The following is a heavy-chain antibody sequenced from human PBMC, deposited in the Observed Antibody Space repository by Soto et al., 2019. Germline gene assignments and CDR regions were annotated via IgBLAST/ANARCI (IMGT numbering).Heavy chain of an antibody. CDR3: ARYGRLKYFQH. CDR2: IYYSGST. Sequence: SETLSLTCTVSGGSISSGGYYWSWIRQHPGKGLEWIGYIYYSGSTYYNPSLKSRVTISVDTSKNQFSLKLSSVTAADTAVYYCARYGRLKYFQHWGQGTLVTVAS. D-gene: IGHD3-10*01. CDR1: GGSISSGGYY. V-gene: IGHV4-31*03. J-gene: IGHJ1*01.